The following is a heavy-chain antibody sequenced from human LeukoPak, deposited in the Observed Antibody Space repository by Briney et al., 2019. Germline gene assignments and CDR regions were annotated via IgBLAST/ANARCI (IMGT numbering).Heavy chain of an antibody. D-gene: IGHD5-18*01. V-gene: IGHV4-30-4*08. J-gene: IGHJ5*02. Sequence: SETLSHTCTVSGGSISSGDYYWSRIRQPPGQGLEWIGYSYCSGSTYYNPSLKSRVTISVDTSKNQFSLKLSSGTAADTAVYYCARGGYSYGSSPWFDPWGQGTLVTVSS. CDR1: GGSISSGDYY. CDR3: ARGGYSYGSSPWFDP. CDR2: SYCSGST.